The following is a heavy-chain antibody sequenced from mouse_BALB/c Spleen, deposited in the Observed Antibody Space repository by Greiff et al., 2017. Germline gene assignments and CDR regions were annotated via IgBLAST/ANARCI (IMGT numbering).Heavy chain of an antibody. V-gene: IGHV3-2*02. CDR3: NWVYYYAMDY. CDR1: GYSITSDYA. Sequence: VQLQQSGPGLVKPSQSLSLTCTVTGYSITSDYAWNWIRQFPGNKLEWMGYISYSGSTSYNPSLKSRISITRDTSKNQFFLQLNSVTTEDTATYYCNWVYYYAMDYWGQGTSVTVSS. CDR2: ISYSGST. J-gene: IGHJ4*01. D-gene: IGHD4-1*01.